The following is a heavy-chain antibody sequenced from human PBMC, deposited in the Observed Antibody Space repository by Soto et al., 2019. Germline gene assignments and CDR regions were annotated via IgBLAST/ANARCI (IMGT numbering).Heavy chain of an antibody. CDR2: ISSNGGST. CDR1: GFTFSSFA. D-gene: IGHD3-22*01. J-gene: IGHJ3*02. Sequence: PGGSLRLSCAASGFTFSSFAMHWVRQAPGKGLEYVSGISSNGGSTDYANSVKGRFTISRDNSKNTLYLQMGSLRAEDMAVYYCARPIRDYYDSSGSFDAFDIWGQGTMVTV. CDR3: ARPIRDYYDSSGSFDAFDI. V-gene: IGHV3-64*01.